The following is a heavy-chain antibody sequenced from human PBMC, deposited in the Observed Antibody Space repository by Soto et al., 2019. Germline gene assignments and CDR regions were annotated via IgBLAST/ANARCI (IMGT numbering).Heavy chain of an antibody. CDR2: ISTSGTT. D-gene: IGHD6-19*01. V-gene: IGHV4-4*07. CDR3: AREAGPARWFDP. Sequence: PSETLSLTCTVSGASISSYFWTWIRQPAGKGLDWIGRISTSGTTNYNPSLKSRVTMSVDTSKNHFSLNLSSVTAADTAVYYCAREAGPARWFDPWGQGTLVTVSS. CDR1: GASISSYF. J-gene: IGHJ5*02.